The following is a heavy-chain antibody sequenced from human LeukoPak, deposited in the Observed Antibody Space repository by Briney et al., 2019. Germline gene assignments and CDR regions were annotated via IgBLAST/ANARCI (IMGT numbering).Heavy chain of an antibody. Sequence: ASVKVSCKASGGTFSSYAISWVRQAPGQGLEWMGGIIPIFSTANYAQKFQGRVTITADESTSTAYMELSSLRSEDTAVYYCARVYDDSSGYYFDYWGQGTLVTVSS. V-gene: IGHV1-69*13. D-gene: IGHD3-22*01. CDR3: ARVYDDSSGYYFDY. CDR1: GGTFSSYA. J-gene: IGHJ4*02. CDR2: IIPIFSTA.